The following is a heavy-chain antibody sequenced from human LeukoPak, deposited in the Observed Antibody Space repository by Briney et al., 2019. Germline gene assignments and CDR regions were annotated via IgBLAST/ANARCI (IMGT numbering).Heavy chain of an antibody. CDR1: GGTFSSYA. CDR3: AREVFDFWSGYRNWFDP. V-gene: IGHV1-69*06. CDR2: IIPIFGTA. J-gene: IGHJ5*02. Sequence: GASVKVSCKASGGTFSSYAISWVRQAPGQGLEWMGGIIPIFGTANYAQKFRGRVTITADKSTSTAYMELSSLRSEDTAVYYCAREVFDFWSGYRNWFDPWGQGTLVTVSS. D-gene: IGHD3-3*01.